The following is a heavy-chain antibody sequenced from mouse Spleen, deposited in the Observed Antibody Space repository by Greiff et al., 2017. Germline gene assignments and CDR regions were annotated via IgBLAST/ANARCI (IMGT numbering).Heavy chain of an antibody. D-gene: IGHD2-4*01. CDR2: IDPSDSYT. J-gene: IGHJ3*01. Sequence: QVQLQQPGAELVKPGASVKLSCKASGYTFTSYWMQWVKQRPGQGLEWIGEIDPSDSYTNYNQKFKGKATLTVDTSSSTAYMQLSSLTSEDSAVYYCARRGDYDWDPWFAYWGQGTLVTVSA. CDR3: ARRGDYDWDPWFAY. CDR1: GYTFTSYW. V-gene: IGHV1-50*01.